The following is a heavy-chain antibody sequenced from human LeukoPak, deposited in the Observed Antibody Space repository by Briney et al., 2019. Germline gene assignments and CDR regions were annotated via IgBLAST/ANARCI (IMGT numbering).Heavy chain of an antibody. D-gene: IGHD1-14*01. CDR1: GGTFSSYA. Sequence: GASVKVSCKASGGTFSSYAISWVRQAPGQGLEWMGGIIPIFGTANYAQKFQGRVTITTDESTSTAYMELSSLRSEDTAVYYCASAIAGVPWGYYYYGMDVWGQGTTVTVSS. CDR3: ASAIAGVPWGYYYYGMDV. CDR2: IIPIFGTA. V-gene: IGHV1-69*05. J-gene: IGHJ6*02.